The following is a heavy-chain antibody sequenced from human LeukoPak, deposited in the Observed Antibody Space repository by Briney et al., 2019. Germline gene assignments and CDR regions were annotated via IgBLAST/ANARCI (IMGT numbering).Heavy chain of an antibody. CDR1: SGSFSGYY. Sequence: SETLSLTCAVYSGSFSGYYWSWIRQPPGKGLEWIGEINHSGSTNYNPSLKSRVTTSVDTSKNQFSLKLSSVTAADTAVYYCARGRYYDFWSGYTRNWFDPWGQGTLVTVSS. CDR2: INHSGST. CDR3: ARGRYYDFWSGYTRNWFDP. V-gene: IGHV4-34*01. D-gene: IGHD3-3*01. J-gene: IGHJ5*02.